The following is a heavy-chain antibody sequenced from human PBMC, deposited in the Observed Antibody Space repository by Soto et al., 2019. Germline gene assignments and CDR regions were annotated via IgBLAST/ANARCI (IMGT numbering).Heavy chain of an antibody. CDR3: TRVGITIFGVDPYGMDV. J-gene: IGHJ6*02. D-gene: IGHD3-3*01. V-gene: IGHV3-49*04. CDR1: GFTFGDYA. CDR2: IRSKAYGGTT. Sequence: LRLSCTASGFTFGDYAMSWVRQAPGKGLEWVGFIRSKAYGGTTEYAASVKGRFTISRDDSKSIAYLQMNSLKTEDTAVYYCTRVGITIFGVDPYGMDVWGQGTTVTVSS.